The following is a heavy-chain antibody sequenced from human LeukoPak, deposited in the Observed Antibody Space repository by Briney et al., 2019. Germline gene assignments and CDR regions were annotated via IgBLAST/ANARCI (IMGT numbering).Heavy chain of an antibody. CDR1: SGSITSTCYW. J-gene: IGHJ4*02. CDR2: IIYGGNK. D-gene: IGHD6-13*01. CDR3: ARHFHGSGYVVDF. V-gene: IGHV4-39*01. Sequence: SETLSLTCTVSSGSITSTCYWWGWIRQPPGKRFEWIGGIIYGGNKYYKPYLKSRLSISVDTTKNQFSLKLTSVTGADTAVYFCARHFHGSGYVVDFWGQGTLVTVSS.